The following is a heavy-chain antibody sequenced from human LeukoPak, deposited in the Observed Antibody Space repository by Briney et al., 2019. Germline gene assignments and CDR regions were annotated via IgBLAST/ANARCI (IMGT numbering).Heavy chain of an antibody. V-gene: IGHV3-66*01. CDR2: IYSGGFT. D-gene: IGHD5-24*01. CDR1: GFNITSNY. Sequence: PGGSLRLSRAASGFNITSNYMNWVRQAPGKGLEWVAIIYSGGFTYYRDSVKGRFTIYRDNSKNTVYLQMNSLRVEDTAVYYCAREGMGCFDSWGQGTLVTVSS. J-gene: IGHJ4*02. CDR3: AREGMGCFDS.